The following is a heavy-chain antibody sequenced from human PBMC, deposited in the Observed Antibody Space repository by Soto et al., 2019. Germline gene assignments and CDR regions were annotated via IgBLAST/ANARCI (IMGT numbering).Heavy chain of an antibody. CDR3: ARHASPPHLDYYYYMDV. J-gene: IGHJ6*03. CDR2: ISYSGNT. V-gene: IGHV4-59*08. CDR1: GGSISSYY. Sequence: QVQLQESGPGLVKPSETLSLTCSVSGGSISSYYWTWIRQPPGKGLEWIGYISYSGNTHYNPSLNNRVTMSVDTSKNQFSLRLSSVTAADTAVYYCARHASPPHLDYYYYMDVWGKGTTVTVSS.